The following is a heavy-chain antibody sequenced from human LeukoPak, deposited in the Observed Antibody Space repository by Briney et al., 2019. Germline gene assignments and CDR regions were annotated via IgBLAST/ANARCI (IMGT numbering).Heavy chain of an antibody. Sequence: PGGSLRLSCAASGFTFSSYAMRWVRQAPGKGLEYVSAISSNGGSTYYANSVKGRFTISRDNSKNTLYLQMGSLRAEDMAVYYCARGRLKGMATTFDYWGQGTLVTVSS. V-gene: IGHV3-64*01. CDR3: ARGRLKGMATTFDY. CDR1: GFTFSSYA. J-gene: IGHJ4*02. CDR2: ISSNGGST. D-gene: IGHD5-12*01.